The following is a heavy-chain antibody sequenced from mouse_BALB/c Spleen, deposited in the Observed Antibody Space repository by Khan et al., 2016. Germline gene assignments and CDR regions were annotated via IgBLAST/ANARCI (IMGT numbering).Heavy chain of an antibody. CDR3: ARYGTTYYFDY. Sequence: QIQLVQSGPELKKPGETVKISCKASGYTFTNYGMHWVKQAPGKGLKWMGWINTNTGEPTYAEEFKGRFAFSLETSARTAYLQINNLKNDDTATYYCARYGTTYYFDYWGQGTPLTVSS. D-gene: IGHD2-1*01. CDR2: INTNTGEP. J-gene: IGHJ2*01. CDR1: GYTFTNYG. V-gene: IGHV9-3*02.